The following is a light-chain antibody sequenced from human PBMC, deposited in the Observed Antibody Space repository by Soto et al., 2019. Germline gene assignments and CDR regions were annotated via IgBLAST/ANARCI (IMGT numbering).Light chain of an antibody. CDR3: QQFNCYLT. J-gene: IGKJ1*01. CDR1: QGIRND. Sequence: IQMTQSPSSLSASVGDRVTIICRASQGIRNDLGWYQQKPGKAPKLLIYDASSLECGVPSRFSGSGSGTEFTLPISSLQPDDFATYYCQQFNCYLTLGQGTKVDIK. CDR2: DAS. V-gene: IGKV1-13*02.